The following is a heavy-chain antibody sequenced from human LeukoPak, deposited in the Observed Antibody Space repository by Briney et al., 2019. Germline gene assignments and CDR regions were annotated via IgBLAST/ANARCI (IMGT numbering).Heavy chain of an antibody. CDR1: GGSFSGYY. CDR2: INHSGST. J-gene: IGHJ4*02. Sequence: PSETLSLTCAVYGGSFSGYYWSWIRQPPGKGLEWIGEINHSGSTNYNPSLKSRVTISVDTSKNQFSLKLSSVTAADTAVYYCASSWGYCSSTSCYMGDYWGQGTLVTVSS. CDR3: ASSWGYCSSTSCYMGDY. V-gene: IGHV4-34*01. D-gene: IGHD2-2*02.